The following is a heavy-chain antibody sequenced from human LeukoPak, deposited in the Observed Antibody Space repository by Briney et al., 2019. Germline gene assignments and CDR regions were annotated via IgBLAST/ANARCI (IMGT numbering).Heavy chain of an antibody. V-gene: IGHV3-11*01. Sequence: GGSLRLSCAASRFSFSDYCMSWIRQAPGMGLEWLSYISSSGSSIYYADSVKGRFTISRDNAKKSLYLQMNSLRAEDTAVYYCAGTGNVEDGGYNWFDPWGQGTLVTVSS. CDR3: AGTGNVEDGGYNWFDP. CDR2: ISSSGSSI. CDR1: RFSFSDYC. D-gene: IGHD2-8*02. J-gene: IGHJ5*02.